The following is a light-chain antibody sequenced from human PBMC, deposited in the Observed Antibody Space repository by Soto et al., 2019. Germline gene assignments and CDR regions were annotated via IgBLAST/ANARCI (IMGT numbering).Light chain of an antibody. CDR3: SSYTSSSLLYV. V-gene: IGLV2-14*01. Sequence: QSALTQPASVSGSPGQSITISCTGTSSDVGGYNYVSWYQQHPGKAPKLMIYDVSNRPSGVSNRFSGSKSGNTASLTISGLQAEDEADYSCSSYTSSSLLYVFGTGTKLTVL. J-gene: IGLJ1*01. CDR1: SSDVGGYNY. CDR2: DVS.